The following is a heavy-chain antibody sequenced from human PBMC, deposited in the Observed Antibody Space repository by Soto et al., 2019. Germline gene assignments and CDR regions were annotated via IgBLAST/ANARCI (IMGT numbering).Heavy chain of an antibody. J-gene: IGHJ4*02. CDR2: IYYSGST. Sequence: SETLSLTCTVSGGSISSYYWSWIRQPPGKGLELIGYIYYSGSTNYNPSLKSRVTISVDTSKNQFSLKLSSVTAADTAVYYCARLLRPSEYYYDSSGYYYFDYWGQGTLVTVSS. V-gene: IGHV4-59*08. CDR3: ARLLRPSEYYYDSSGYYYFDY. CDR1: GGSISSYY. D-gene: IGHD3-22*01.